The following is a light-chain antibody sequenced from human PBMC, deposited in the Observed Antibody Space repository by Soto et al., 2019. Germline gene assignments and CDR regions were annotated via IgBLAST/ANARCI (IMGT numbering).Light chain of an antibody. Sequence: QSVLTQPPSASGSPGQSVAISCTGTSNDVGGYNYVSWYQQHPGKAPKLMIYEVNKRPSGVPDRFSGSKSGNTASLTVSGLQAKDEADYYCSSYAGSSNVFGTGTKLTVL. V-gene: IGLV2-8*01. J-gene: IGLJ1*01. CDR3: SSYAGSSNV. CDR1: SNDVGGYNY. CDR2: EVN.